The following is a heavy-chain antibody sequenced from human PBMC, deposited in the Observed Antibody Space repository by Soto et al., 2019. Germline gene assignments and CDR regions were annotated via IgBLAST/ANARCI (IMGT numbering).Heavy chain of an antibody. CDR1: GYTFTSYA. V-gene: IGHV1-3*01. CDR2: INAGNGNT. J-gene: IGHJ4*02. CDR3: ARVGVLYSKYSSLWYGFFDY. D-gene: IGHD6-13*01. Sequence: QVQLVRSGAEVKKPGASVKVSCKASGYTFTSYAMHWVRQAPGQRLEWMGWINAGNGNTKYSQKFQGRVTITRDTSASTAYMVLGSLRAEDTAVSYCARVGVLYSKYSSLWYGFFDYWGQGTLVTVSS.